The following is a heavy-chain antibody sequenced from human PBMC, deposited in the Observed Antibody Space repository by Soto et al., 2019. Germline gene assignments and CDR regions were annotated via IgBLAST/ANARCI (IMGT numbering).Heavy chain of an antibody. CDR2: ISYDGSNK. CDR1: GFTFSSYA. D-gene: IGHD6-13*01. V-gene: IGHV3-30-3*01. CDR3: ARSPQQLVRYDGYYFDY. J-gene: IGHJ4*02. Sequence: GSLRLSCAASGFTFSSYAMHWVRQAPGKGLEWVAVISYDGSNKYYADSVKGRFTISRDNSKNTLYLQMNSLRAEDTAVYYCARSPQQLVRYDGYYFDYWGQGTLVTVSS.